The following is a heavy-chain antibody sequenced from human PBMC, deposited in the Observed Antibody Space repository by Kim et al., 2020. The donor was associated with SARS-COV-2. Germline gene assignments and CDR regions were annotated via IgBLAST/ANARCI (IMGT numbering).Heavy chain of an antibody. CDR1: GFTFSSYG. D-gene: IGHD3-10*01. Sequence: GGSLRLSCAASGFTFSSYGMHWVRQAPGKGLEWVAVIWYDGSNKYYADSVKGRFTISRDNSKNTLYLQMNSLRAEDTAVYYCAREGSGSYGAFDIWGQGTMVTVSS. J-gene: IGHJ3*02. V-gene: IGHV3-33*01. CDR2: IWYDGSNK. CDR3: AREGSGSYGAFDI.